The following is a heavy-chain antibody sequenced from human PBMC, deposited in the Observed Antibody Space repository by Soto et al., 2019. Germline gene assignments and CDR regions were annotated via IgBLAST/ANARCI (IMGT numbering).Heavy chain of an antibody. Sequence: SQTLSLTCTVSGGSISSYYWSWIRQPPGKGLEWIGYIYYSGSTNYNPSLKSRVTISVDTSKNQFSLKLSSVTAADTAVYYCARDLDYYGSGSYYKGGNWFDPLGQGTLVTVSS. V-gene: IGHV4-59*01. CDR1: GGSISSYY. CDR2: IYYSGST. CDR3: ARDLDYYGSGSYYKGGNWFDP. D-gene: IGHD3-10*01. J-gene: IGHJ5*02.